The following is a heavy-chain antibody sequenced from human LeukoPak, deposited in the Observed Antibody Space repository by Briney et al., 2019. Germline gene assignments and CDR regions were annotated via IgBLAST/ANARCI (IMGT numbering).Heavy chain of an antibody. CDR1: GYTFTNYG. CDR3: ARYRPDTADDY. D-gene: IGHD5-18*01. J-gene: IGHJ4*02. V-gene: IGHV1-18*01. CDR2: ISAYNGNT. Sequence: ASVKVSCKASGYTFTNYGITWVRQAPGQGLEWMGWISAYNGNTNYAQKFQGRVTMTRDTSISTAYMELSSLRSDDTAVYYCARYRPDTADDYWGQGTLVTVSS.